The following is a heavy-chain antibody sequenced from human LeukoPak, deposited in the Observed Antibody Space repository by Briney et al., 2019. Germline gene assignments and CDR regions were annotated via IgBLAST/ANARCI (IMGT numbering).Heavy chain of an antibody. CDR3: ARDGPDSLYFDY. CDR2: IYRGGAT. V-gene: IGHV3-66*01. D-gene: IGHD2-2*01. Sequence: GASLRLSCAASGFTLSSNYKSGVRHAPEKGLEWVSVIYRGGATYYPDAVKDRFNISRDISKNTLLPQKNSLRAEDTAVYFCARDGPDSLYFDYWGQGTLVTASP. J-gene: IGHJ4*02. CDR1: GFTLSSNY.